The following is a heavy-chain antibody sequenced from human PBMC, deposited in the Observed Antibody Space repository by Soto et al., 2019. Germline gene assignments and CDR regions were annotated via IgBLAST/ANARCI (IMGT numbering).Heavy chain of an antibody. D-gene: IGHD3-9*01. CDR2: IGTAGDT. CDR3: ARSLASHYDILTGYPLGNWFDP. J-gene: IGHJ5*02. V-gene: IGHV3-13*04. Sequence: GGSLRLSCAASGFTFSSYDMHWVRQATGKGLEWVSAIGTAGDTYYPGSVKGRFTISRENAKNSLYLQMNSLRAGDTAVYYCARSLASHYDILTGYPLGNWFDPWGQGTLVTVSS. CDR1: GFTFSSYD.